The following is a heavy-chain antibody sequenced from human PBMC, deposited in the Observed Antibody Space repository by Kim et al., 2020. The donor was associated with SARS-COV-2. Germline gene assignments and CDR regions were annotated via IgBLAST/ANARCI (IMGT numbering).Heavy chain of an antibody. CDR3: TAPDGSGHYFDY. Sequence: DSAAPVKGTFTIARDDSKNTLYRKMNSLKTEDTAVYYCTAPDGSGHYFDYWGQGTLVTVSS. J-gene: IGHJ4*02. D-gene: IGHD3-22*01. V-gene: IGHV3-15*01.